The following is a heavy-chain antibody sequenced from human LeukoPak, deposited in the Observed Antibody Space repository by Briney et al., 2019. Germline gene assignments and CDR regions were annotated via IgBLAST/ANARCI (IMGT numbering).Heavy chain of an antibody. CDR3: AKGWDVDTAIDY. CDR2: ISGSGGST. V-gene: IGHV3-23*01. J-gene: IGHJ4*02. Sequence: GGSLRLSCAASGFTFNNYAMSWVRQAPGKGLEWVSAISGSGGSTYYADSVKGRFTISRDNSKNTLYLQMNSLRVEDTAVYYCAKGWDVDTAIDYWGQGTLVTVSS. CDR1: GFTFNNYA. D-gene: IGHD5-18*01.